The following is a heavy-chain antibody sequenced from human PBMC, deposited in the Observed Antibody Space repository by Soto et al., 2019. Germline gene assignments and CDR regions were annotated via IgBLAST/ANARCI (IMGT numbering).Heavy chain of an antibody. CDR1: GGTFSSYA. V-gene: IGHV1-69*01. CDR3: ARDTIAAAEDYYYGMDV. Sequence: QVQLVQSGAEVKKPGSPVKVSCKASGGTFSSYAISWVRQAPGQGLEWMGGIIPIFGTANYAQKFQGRVTITADESTSTAYMELSSLRSEDTAVYYCARDTIAAAEDYYYGMDVWGQGTTVTVSS. J-gene: IGHJ6*02. CDR2: IIPIFGTA. D-gene: IGHD6-13*01.